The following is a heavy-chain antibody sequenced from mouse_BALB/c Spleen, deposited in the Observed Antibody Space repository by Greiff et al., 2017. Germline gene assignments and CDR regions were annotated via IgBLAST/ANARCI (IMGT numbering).Heavy chain of an antibody. Sequence: QVHVKQSGPGLVAPSQSLSITCTVSGFSLSRYSVHWVRQPPGKGLEWLGMIWGGGSTDYNSALKSRLSISKDNSKSHVFLKMNSLQTDDTAMYYCARKGMEYGNWFAYWGQGTLVTVSA. V-gene: IGHV2-6-4*01. CDR3: ARKGMEYGNWFAY. D-gene: IGHD2-10*02. CDR2: IWGGGST. J-gene: IGHJ3*01. CDR1: GFSLSRYS.